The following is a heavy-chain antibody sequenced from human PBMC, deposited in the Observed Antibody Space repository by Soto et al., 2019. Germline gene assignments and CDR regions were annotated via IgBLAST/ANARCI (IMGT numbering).Heavy chain of an antibody. Sequence: ASVKVSCKASGYTFTSYGISWVRQAPGQGLEWMGWISAYNGNTNYAQKLQGRVTMTTDTSTSTAYMELRSLRSEDTAVYYCARDMPLPSGYYYSKGGYFHYWGQGTLVTVSS. CDR3: ARDMPLPSGYYYSKGGYFHY. D-gene: IGHD3-22*01. V-gene: IGHV1-18*01. CDR1: GYTFTSYG. J-gene: IGHJ4*02. CDR2: ISAYNGNT.